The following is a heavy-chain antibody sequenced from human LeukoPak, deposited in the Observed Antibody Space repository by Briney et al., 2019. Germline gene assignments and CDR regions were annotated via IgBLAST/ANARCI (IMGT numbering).Heavy chain of an antibody. CDR2: IYYTGRT. V-gene: IGHV4-30-4*08. CDR3: ARHLGSYYGADAFDI. D-gene: IGHD4-17*01. J-gene: IGHJ3*02. CDR1: GGSISSSAYH. Sequence: SPSQTLSLTCSVSGGSISSSAYHWSRFRQPPGKGLEWIGYIYYTGRTYYSPSLKSRVTISPDTSKKQFSLNLSSLTAADTAVYYCARHLGSYYGADAFDIWGQGTMVTVSS.